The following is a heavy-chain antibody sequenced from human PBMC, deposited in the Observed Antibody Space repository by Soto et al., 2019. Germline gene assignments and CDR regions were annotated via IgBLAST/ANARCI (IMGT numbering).Heavy chain of an antibody. J-gene: IGHJ4*02. CDR2: ISGSGGST. CDR1: GFTFSSYA. CDR3: AKDPEVVVTAPDY. D-gene: IGHD2-21*02. V-gene: IGHV3-23*01. Sequence: HPGGSLRLSCAASGFTFSSYAMSWVRQAPGKGLEWVSAISGSGGSTYYVDSVKGRFTISRDNSRNTLYLQMNSLRAEDTAVYYCAKDPEVVVTAPDYWGQGTLVTVSS.